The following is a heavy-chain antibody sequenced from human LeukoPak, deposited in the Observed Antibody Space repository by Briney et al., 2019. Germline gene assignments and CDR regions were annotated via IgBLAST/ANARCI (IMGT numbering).Heavy chain of an antibody. D-gene: IGHD1-20*01. Sequence: ASVKVSCKASGYTFTSYGISWVRQAPGQGLEWMGIINPSGGSTSYAQKSQGRVTMTRDTSTSTVYMELSSLRSEDTAVYYCARDLVRRTVTGTTSNNNFDYWGQGTLVTVSS. J-gene: IGHJ4*02. CDR1: GYTFTSYG. CDR2: INPSGGST. CDR3: ARDLVRRTVTGTTSNNNFDY. V-gene: IGHV1-46*01.